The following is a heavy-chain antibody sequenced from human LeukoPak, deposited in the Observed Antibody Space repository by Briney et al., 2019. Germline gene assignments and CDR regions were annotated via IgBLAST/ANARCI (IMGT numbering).Heavy chain of an antibody. Sequence: GSSVKVSCKASGGTFSSYAINWVRQPPGQGLEWMGRIIPLFGTANYEQKFQGGVTITAGKSTSRAYMEQSSLISDDTAVYYCSRASRYYYDSSGYYSEGGWGQGTLVTVSS. CDR3: SRASRYYYDSSGYYSEGG. D-gene: IGHD3-22*01. J-gene: IGHJ4*02. V-gene: IGHV1-69*06. CDR1: GGTFSSYA. CDR2: IIPLFGTA.